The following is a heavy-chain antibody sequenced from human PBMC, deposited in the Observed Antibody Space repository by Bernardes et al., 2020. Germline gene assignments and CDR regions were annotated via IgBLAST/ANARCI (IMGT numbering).Heavy chain of an antibody. J-gene: IGHJ6*03. CDR3: TTESRYSSGWYADFKYYMDV. CDR1: GFPFSNAL. CDR2: IKSKTDCGTT. D-gene: IGHD6-19*01. V-gene: IGHV3-15*01. Sequence: GALGLSCAASGFPFSNALMSWVRQAPGEGLGWVFRIKSKTDCGTTDYAAHVKVRFAISIDDSKNTLYLQMNSLKTEDTAVYYCTTESRYSSGWYADFKYYMDVWGKGSTVTVSS.